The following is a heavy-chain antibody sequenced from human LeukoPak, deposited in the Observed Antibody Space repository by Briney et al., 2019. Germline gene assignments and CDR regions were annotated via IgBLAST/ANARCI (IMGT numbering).Heavy chain of an antibody. V-gene: IGHV3-7*01. J-gene: IGHJ4*02. CDR3: ARVGAGGGALQWGYYLDY. CDR1: GFTFSSYW. Sequence: GGSLRLSCAASGFTFSSYWMSWVRQAPGKGLEWVANIKQDGSEKYYVDSVKGRFTISRDNAKNSLYLQMNSLRAEDTAVYYCARVGAGGGALQWGYYLDYWGQGTLVTVSS. CDR2: IKQDGSEK. D-gene: IGHD1-26*01.